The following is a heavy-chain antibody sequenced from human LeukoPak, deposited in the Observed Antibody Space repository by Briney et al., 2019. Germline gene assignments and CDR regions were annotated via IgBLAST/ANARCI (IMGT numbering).Heavy chain of an antibody. J-gene: IGHJ4*02. CDR1: GFTFSDYY. D-gene: IGHD3-10*01. V-gene: IGHV3-11*06. Sequence: PGGSLRLSCAASGFTFSDYYMSWIRQAPGKGLEWVSYISSSSSYTNYADTVKGRFTTSRDNAKNSLYLQMNSLRAEDTAVYYCARDVSGYYGSGSYHDYWGQGTLVTVSS. CDR2: ISSSSSYT. CDR3: ARDVSGYYGSGSYHDY.